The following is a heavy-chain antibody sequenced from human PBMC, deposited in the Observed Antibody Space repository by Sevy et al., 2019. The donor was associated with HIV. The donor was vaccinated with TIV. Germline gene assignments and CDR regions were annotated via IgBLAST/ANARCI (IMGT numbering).Heavy chain of an antibody. CDR1: GFTFSSYA. J-gene: IGHJ5*02. Sequence: GGSLRLSCAASGFTFSSYAIHWVRQAPGKGLEWVAFISYDGSNKYYADSGKGRFTISRDNSKKTLYLQMNSLRAEDTAVYYCARDQHDYAGNLRTGWFDPWGQGTLVTVSS. CDR2: ISYDGSNK. D-gene: IGHD4-17*01. CDR3: ARDQHDYAGNLRTGWFDP. V-gene: IGHV3-30-3*01.